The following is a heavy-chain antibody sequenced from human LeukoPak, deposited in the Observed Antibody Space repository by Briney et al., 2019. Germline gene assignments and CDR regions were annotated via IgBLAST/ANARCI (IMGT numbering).Heavy chain of an antibody. CDR3: ARHYDFSSPYNN. CDR2: ISHTEGA. J-gene: IGHJ4*02. Sequence: SETLSLTCVVSGGSIDDNYLWTWVRQPPGKGLDWIWEISHTEGAKYCPSLEGRVSISMDRSKNLFSLMLRSVTAADTAVYFCARHYDFSSPYNNWGQGILVTVSS. CDR1: GGSIDDNYL. D-gene: IGHD3-3*01. V-gene: IGHV4/OR15-8*02.